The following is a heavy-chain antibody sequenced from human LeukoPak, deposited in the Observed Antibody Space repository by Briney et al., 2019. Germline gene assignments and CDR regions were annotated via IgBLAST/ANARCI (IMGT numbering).Heavy chain of an antibody. CDR3: ARQGGSSSPYYYYYMDV. CDR1: GYSIRCGYY. V-gene: IGHV4-38-2*01. CDR2: MYHSGST. Sequence: PSETLSLTCAVSGYSIRCGYYWGWFRQPPGKGLEWIGCMYHSGSTYYNSSLKSRVTISVDRSKNQFSLKLSSVTAAQTAVYYCARQGGSSSPYYYYYMDVWGKGTTVTVSS. D-gene: IGHD6-13*01. J-gene: IGHJ6*03.